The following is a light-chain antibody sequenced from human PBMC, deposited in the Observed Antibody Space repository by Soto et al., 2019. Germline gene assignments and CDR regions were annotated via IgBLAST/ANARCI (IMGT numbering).Light chain of an antibody. CDR1: QTVRNNY. V-gene: IGKV3-20*01. J-gene: IGKJ4*01. Sequence: EFVLTQSPGTLSLSPWERASLSCRASQTVRNNYLAWYQQKPGQAPRLLIYDASSRATGIPDRLSGGGSGTDFTLTISRLEPADFAVYYCQQFSSYPLTFGGGTKVDIK. CDR3: QQFSSYPLT. CDR2: DAS.